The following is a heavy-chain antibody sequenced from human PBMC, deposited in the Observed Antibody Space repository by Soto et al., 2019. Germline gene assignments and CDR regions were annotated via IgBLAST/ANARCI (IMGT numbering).Heavy chain of an antibody. D-gene: IGHD3-22*01. CDR1: GFTFSSYR. J-gene: IGHJ5*02. CDR2: ISSSSSYI. Sequence: GGSLRLSCAASGFTFSSYRMNWVRQAPGKGLEWVSSISSSSSYIYYANSVKGRFTISRDNAKNSLYLQMNNLRAEDTAVYYCARLLYYYDTSGYLFDPWGQGTLVTVSS. V-gene: IGHV3-21*01. CDR3: ARLLYYYDTSGYLFDP.